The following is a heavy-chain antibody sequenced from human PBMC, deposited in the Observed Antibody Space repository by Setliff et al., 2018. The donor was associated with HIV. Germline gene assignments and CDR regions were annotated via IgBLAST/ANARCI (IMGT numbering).Heavy chain of an antibody. J-gene: IGHJ4*02. Sequence: GESLKISCKGSGYGFSNYWLAWVRQTPGKGLEWMGIIYPGDSDTRYSPSFQGQVTFSTDKSINTAYLQWGSLKASDTGIYFCARQTSRYITLSPPDYWGQGTLVTVSS. CDR1: GYGFSNYW. D-gene: IGHD3-9*01. CDR3: ARQTSRYITLSPPDY. CDR2: IYPGDSDT. V-gene: IGHV5-51*01.